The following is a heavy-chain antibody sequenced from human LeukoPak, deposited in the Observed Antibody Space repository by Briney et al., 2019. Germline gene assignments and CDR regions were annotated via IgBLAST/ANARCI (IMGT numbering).Heavy chain of an antibody. V-gene: IGHV4-61*02. Sequence: SQTLSLTCTVSGGSISSGTYYWSRIRQPAGKGLEWIGRIYTSGSTNYNPSLKSRITISVDTSKNQFSLKLSSVTAADTAVYYCARNSCPSGSCYDNRGYFDYWGQGTLVTVSS. CDR3: ARNSCPSGSCYDNRGYFDY. CDR2: IYTSGST. CDR1: GGSISSGTYY. D-gene: IGHD2-15*01. J-gene: IGHJ4*02.